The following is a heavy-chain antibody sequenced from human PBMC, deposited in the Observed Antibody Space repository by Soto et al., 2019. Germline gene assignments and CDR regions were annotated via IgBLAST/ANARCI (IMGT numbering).Heavy chain of an antibody. CDR2: INPSGGST. CDR3: ARGPRQWLAYYYYGMDV. CDR1: GYTFTSYY. Sequence: ASVKVSCKASGYTFTSYYMHWVRQAPGQGLEWMGIINPSGGSTSYAQKFQGRVTMTRDTSTSTVYMELSSLRSEDTAVYCCARGPRQWLAYYYYGMDVWGQGTTVT. D-gene: IGHD6-19*01. J-gene: IGHJ6*02. V-gene: IGHV1-46*01.